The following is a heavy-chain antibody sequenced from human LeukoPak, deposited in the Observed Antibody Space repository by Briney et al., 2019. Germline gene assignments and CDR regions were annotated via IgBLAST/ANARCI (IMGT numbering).Heavy chain of an antibody. D-gene: IGHD6-19*01. V-gene: IGHV4-59*01. J-gene: IGHJ4*02. CDR3: ARSAQWLVLL. CDR1: GGSISSDY. CDR2: MFYTGST. Sequence: PSETLSLTCSVSGGSISSDYWAWIRQPPGEGLDWIGYMFYTGSTNYNPSLKSRVTISLATSKNQFSLKLSSVTAADTAVYYCARSAQWLVLLWGQGTLVTVLS.